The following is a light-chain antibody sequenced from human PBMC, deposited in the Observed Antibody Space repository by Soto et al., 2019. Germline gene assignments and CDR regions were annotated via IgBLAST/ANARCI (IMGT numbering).Light chain of an antibody. CDR1: QSISSW. CDR2: DAS. V-gene: IGKV1-5*01. CDR3: QQYNSYSPGYT. Sequence: DIQMTQSPSTLSASVGDRVTITCRASQSISSWLAWYQQKPGKAPKLLIYDASSLESGVTSRFTGSRSGTEFTLTISSLQPDDFAPYYCQQYNSYSPGYTFGQGTKLEIK. J-gene: IGKJ2*01.